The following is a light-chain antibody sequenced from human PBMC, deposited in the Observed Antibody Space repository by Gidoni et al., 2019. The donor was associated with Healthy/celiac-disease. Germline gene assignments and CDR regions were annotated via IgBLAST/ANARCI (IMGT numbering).Light chain of an antibody. CDR2: ASS. J-gene: IGKJ1*01. CDR3: QHSYSTPPT. V-gene: IGKV1-39*01. CDR1: QSISSY. Sequence: DIQMTQSPSSLSASVGDRVTITCRASQSISSYLNWYQQKPGKAPKLLIYASSSLQSGVPSRFSGSGSGTYFTLTIISLQPADFATYFCQHSYSTPPTFGQGTKVEIK.